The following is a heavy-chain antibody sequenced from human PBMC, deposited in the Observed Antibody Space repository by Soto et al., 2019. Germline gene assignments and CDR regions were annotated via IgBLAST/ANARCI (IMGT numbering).Heavy chain of an antibody. CDR1: GGSFSGYY. Sequence: PSETLSLTCAVYGGSFSGYYWSWIRQPPGKGLEWIGEINHSGSTNYNPSLKSRVTISVETSKNQFSLKLSSVTAADTAVYYCARLKYYDFWSGYYGIDYWGQGTLVTVS. D-gene: IGHD3-3*01. J-gene: IGHJ4*02. V-gene: IGHV4-34*01. CDR2: INHSGST. CDR3: ARLKYYDFWSGYYGIDY.